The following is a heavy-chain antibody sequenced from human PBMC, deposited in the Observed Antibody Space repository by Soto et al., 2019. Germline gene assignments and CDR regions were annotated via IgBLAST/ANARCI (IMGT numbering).Heavy chain of an antibody. V-gene: IGHV1-69*13. CDR2: IIPIFGTA. D-gene: IGHD3-22*01. CDR1: GGTFSSYA. J-gene: IGHJ3*02. Sequence: SVKVSCKASGGTFSSYAISWVRQAPGQGLEWMGGIIPIFGTANYAQKFQGRVTITADESTSTAYMELSSLRSGDTAVYYCAREDYYDSSGYYYGAFDIWGQGTMVTVSS. CDR3: AREDYYDSSGYYYGAFDI.